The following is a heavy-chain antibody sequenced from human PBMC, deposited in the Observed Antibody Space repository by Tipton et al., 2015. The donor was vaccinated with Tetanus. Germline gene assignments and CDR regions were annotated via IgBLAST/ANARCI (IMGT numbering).Heavy chain of an antibody. D-gene: IGHD1-26*01. J-gene: IGHJ4*02. CDR1: GGTFDRYG. Sequence: VQLVQSGAEVKKPGSSVKVSCKASGGTFDRYGFSWVRQAPGQGLEWMGWISVYNGNTNYAQKVQGRVTMTTDTPTSTAYMELRGLRSDDTAVYFCVRDKVGGITGFDHWGQGTLVTVSS. CDR3: VRDKVGGITGFDH. CDR2: ISVYNGNT. V-gene: IGHV1-18*01.